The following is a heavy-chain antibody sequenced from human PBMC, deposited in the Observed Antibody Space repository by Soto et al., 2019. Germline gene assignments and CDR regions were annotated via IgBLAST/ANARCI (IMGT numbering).Heavy chain of an antibody. CDR1: GFSFSGYA. V-gene: IGHV3-23*01. Sequence: PGGSLRLSCVASGFSFSGYAMSWVRQAPGKGLVWVSSITGTGVSIYYADSVRGRFTISRDNSKNTLYLQMSSLRAEDAARYYCAKDSIPYSSSYDLDHWGRGALVTVCS. D-gene: IGHD6-6*01. CDR2: ITGTGVSI. J-gene: IGHJ4*02. CDR3: AKDSIPYSSSYDLDH.